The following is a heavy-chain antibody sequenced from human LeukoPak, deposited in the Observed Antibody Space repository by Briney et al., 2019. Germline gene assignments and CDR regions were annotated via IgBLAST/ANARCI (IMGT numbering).Heavy chain of an antibody. CDR3: TRYFGSGRAFEI. Sequence: GGPLRLSCTASGFTFDESPMSWVRQAPGKGLEWVTFIRGKAYGGTTEYAASVKGRFTISRDDSKSIAYLQMNSLKTEDTAVYYCTRYFGSGRAFEIWGQGTMVTVSS. CDR2: IRGKAYGGTT. J-gene: IGHJ3*02. CDR1: GFTFDESP. D-gene: IGHD3-3*01. V-gene: IGHV3-49*04.